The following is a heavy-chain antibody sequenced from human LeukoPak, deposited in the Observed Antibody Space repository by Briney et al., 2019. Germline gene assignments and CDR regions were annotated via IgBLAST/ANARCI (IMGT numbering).Heavy chain of an antibody. V-gene: IGHV1-2*02. CDR1: GYTFTGYY. J-gene: IGHJ5*02. D-gene: IGHD3-10*01. CDR3: ARVNCYGPLNWFVP. CDR2: INPNSGGT. Sequence: ASVKVSCKASGYTFTGYYMHWVRQAHGQGLEWMGWINPNSGGTNYAQKFQCRVTMTRDTSISTAYMELSRLRSDDTAVYYCARVNCYGPLNWFVPWGQGTLVTVSS.